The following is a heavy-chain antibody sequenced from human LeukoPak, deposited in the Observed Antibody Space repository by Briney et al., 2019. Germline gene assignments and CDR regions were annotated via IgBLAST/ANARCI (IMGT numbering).Heavy chain of an antibody. Sequence: PGGSLRPSCAASGFTFSSYAMSWVRQAPGKRLEWVSGISGSGDNAYYADSVKGRFTISRDNSKNTLYVQVNSLGTEDTAAYYCAKGSYYDSSGSFYFDYWGQGTLVTVSS. CDR2: ISGSGDNA. V-gene: IGHV3-23*01. J-gene: IGHJ4*02. D-gene: IGHD3-22*01. CDR1: GFTFSSYA. CDR3: AKGSYYDSSGSFYFDY.